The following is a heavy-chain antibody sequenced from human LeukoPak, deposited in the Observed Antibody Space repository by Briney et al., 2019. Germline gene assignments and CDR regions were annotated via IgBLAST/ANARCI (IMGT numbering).Heavy chain of an antibody. CDR1: GFTFSAYY. CDR3: ARVGPPAAGRGSWYFDL. CDR2: ISSSGYST. V-gene: IGHV3-11*01. Sequence: GGSLRLSCAASGFTFSAYYMTWIRQAPGKGLEWVSYISSSGYSTYYADSVKGRFTISRDNAKNSLYLQMNSLRAEDTAVYYCARVGPPAAGRGSWYFDLWGRGTLVTVSS. D-gene: IGHD6-13*01. J-gene: IGHJ2*01.